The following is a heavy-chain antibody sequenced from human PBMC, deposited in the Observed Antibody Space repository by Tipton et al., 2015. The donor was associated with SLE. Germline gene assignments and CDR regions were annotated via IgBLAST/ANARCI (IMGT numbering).Heavy chain of an antibody. Sequence: LSLTCAASGFTFSSYAMHWVRQAPGKGLEWVAVISYDGSNKYYADSVKGRFTISRDNSKNTLYLQMNSLRAEDTALYYCARGHADYWYFDLWGRGALVSVSS. CDR1: GFTFSSYA. J-gene: IGHJ2*01. CDR2: ISYDGSNK. V-gene: IGHV3-30*04. D-gene: IGHD6-25*01. CDR3: ARGHADYWYFDL.